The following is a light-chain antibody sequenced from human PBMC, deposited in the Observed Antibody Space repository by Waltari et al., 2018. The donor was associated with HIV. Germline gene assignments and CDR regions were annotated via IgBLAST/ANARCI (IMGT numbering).Light chain of an antibody. J-gene: IGLJ3*02. V-gene: IGLV1-44*01. CDR3: AAWDDTFRWV. CDR2: RNN. Sequence: QPVLTQPPSASGTPGQRVTISCSGSSSNIGINSVYWYQQVPGRTPKLRIYRNNPRPAGVPDRFSGSKSGTSASLAISGLQSEDEADYYCAAWDDTFRWVFGGGTKLTVL. CDR1: SSNIGINS.